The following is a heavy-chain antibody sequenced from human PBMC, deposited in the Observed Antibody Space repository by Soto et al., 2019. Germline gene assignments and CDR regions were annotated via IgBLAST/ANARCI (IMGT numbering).Heavy chain of an antibody. CDR3: ARRLNRTYYDILTGYLSLSPLDWFDP. CDR1: GGSISSSSYY. J-gene: IGHJ5*02. CDR2: IYYSGST. D-gene: IGHD3-9*01. V-gene: IGHV4-39*01. Sequence: SETLSLTCTVSGGSISSSSYYWGWIRQPPGKGLEWIGSIYYSGSTYYNPSLKSRVTISVDKSKNQFALRLSSVTAADTAVYYCARRLNRTYYDILTGYLSLSPLDWFDPWGQGTLVTVSS.